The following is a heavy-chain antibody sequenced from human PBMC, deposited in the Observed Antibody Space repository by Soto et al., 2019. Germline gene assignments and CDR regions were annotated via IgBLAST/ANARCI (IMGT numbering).Heavy chain of an antibody. CDR3: VREKFGDDFDF. V-gene: IGHV4-30-4*01. Sequence: SETLSLTCTVSGGSINNGDYYWSWIRQPPEKGLEWIGYIYYSGSTYYNPSLKSRVTISVDTSKNQFSLKLSSVTAADTAVYYCVREKFGDDFDFWGQGTLVTVSS. CDR2: IYYSGST. CDR1: GGSINNGDYY. J-gene: IGHJ4*02. D-gene: IGHD2-21*02.